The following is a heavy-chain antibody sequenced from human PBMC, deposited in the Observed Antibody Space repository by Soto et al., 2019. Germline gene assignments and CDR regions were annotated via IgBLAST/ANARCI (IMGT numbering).Heavy chain of an antibody. V-gene: IGHV3-73*02. J-gene: IGHJ5*02. CDR2: IRSKANSYAT. D-gene: IGHD6-19*01. CDR1: GFTFSGSA. CDR3: TRREGIAVASFRRFDP. Sequence: EVQLVESGGGLVQPGGSLKLSCAASGFTFSGSAMHWVRQASGKGLEWVGRIRSKANSYATAYAASVKGRFTISRDDSKNTAYLQMNSLKTEDTAVYYCTRREGIAVASFRRFDPWGQGTLVTVSS.